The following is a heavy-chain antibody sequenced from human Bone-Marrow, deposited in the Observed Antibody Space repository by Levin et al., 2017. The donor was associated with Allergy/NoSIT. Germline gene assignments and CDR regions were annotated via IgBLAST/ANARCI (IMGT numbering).Heavy chain of an antibody. CDR1: GGTFSSYA. CDR3: ARGDVDTAMGDDAFDI. V-gene: IGHV1-69*04. J-gene: IGHJ3*02. CDR2: IIPILGIA. D-gene: IGHD5-18*01. Sequence: SVKVSCKASGGTFSSYAISWVRQAPGQGLEWMGRIIPILGIANYAQKFQGRVTITADKSTSTAYMELSSLRSEDTAVYYCARGDVDTAMGDDAFDIWGQGTMVTVSS.